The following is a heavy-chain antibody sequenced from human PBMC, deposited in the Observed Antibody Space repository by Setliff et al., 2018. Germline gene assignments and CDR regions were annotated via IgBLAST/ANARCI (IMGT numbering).Heavy chain of an antibody. Sequence: PSETLSLTCTVSGGSISNHYWSWIRQPPGKGLVWLGHISHSGNSNSNPSLSSRVTISVDTSKNQFSLKMSSVTAADTAVYYCARHNYFMIFGVDDAFDIWAKGQRSPSPQ. J-gene: IGHJ3*02. V-gene: IGHV4-59*11. D-gene: IGHD3-3*01. CDR2: ISHSGNS. CDR3: ARHNYFMIFGVDDAFDI. CDR1: GGSISNHY.